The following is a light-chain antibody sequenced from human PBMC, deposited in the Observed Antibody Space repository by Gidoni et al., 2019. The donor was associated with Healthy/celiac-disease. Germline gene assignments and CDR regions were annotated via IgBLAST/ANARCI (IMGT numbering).Light chain of an antibody. CDR2: DAS. J-gene: IGKJ1*01. CDR1: QSLSSW. CDR3: QHDNSYPWT. Sequence: DIQMTQSPSTLSASVGDRVTITCRASQSLSSWLSWYQQKPGKAPKLLSYDASSLESGVPSRVSGSGSGTEFSFTISSLQPDEFATYYCQHDNSYPWTFGQGTKVEIK. V-gene: IGKV1-5*01.